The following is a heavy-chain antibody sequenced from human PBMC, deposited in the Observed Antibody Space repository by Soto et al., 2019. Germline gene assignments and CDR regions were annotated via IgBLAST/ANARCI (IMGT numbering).Heavy chain of an antibody. CDR3: AKEQQMKFDP. CDR1: GFIFSSYT. V-gene: IGHV3-48*01. CDR2: ISSSSSTI. J-gene: IGHJ5*02. D-gene: IGHD6-13*01. Sequence: GGSLRLSCAASGFIFSSYTMNWVRQAPGKGLEWVSYISSSSSTIYYAESVKGRFTISRDNAENSLYLQMNSLRAEDTAVYYCAKEQQMKFDPWGQGTLVTVSS.